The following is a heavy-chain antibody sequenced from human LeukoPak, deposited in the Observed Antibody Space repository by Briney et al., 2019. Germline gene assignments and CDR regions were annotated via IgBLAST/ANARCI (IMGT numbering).Heavy chain of an antibody. CDR2: ISAYNGNT. Sequence: GASVKVSCKASGYTFTSYGISWVRQAPGQGLEWMGWISAYNGNTNYAQKPQGRVTMTTDTSTSTAYMELRSLRSDDTAVYYCAREAVAAATNWFDPWGQGTLVTVSS. V-gene: IGHV1-18*01. J-gene: IGHJ5*02. CDR1: GYTFTSYG. CDR3: AREAVAAATNWFDP. D-gene: IGHD6-13*01.